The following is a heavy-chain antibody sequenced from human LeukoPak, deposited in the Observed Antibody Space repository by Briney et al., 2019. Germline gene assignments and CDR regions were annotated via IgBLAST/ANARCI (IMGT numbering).Heavy chain of an antibody. CDR1: GFIFSNYG. Sequence: GGSLRLSCAASGFIFSNYGMHWVRQTPGKGLEWVTFIKSDGSEKDYADSVKGRFTISRDNSKSTLYLQMSSLRAEDMALYHCVKEVSFGEMGGDNWGQGTLVTVSS. V-gene: IGHV3-30*02. D-gene: IGHD3-16*01. CDR2: IKSDGSEK. J-gene: IGHJ4*02. CDR3: VKEVSFGEMGGDN.